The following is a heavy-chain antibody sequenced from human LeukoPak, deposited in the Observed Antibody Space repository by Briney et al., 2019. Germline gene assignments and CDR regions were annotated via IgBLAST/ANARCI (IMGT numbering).Heavy chain of an antibody. D-gene: IGHD4-23*01. CDR3: ARYGGYPLCAY. CDR2: INQNGSEK. V-gene: IGHV3-7*05. J-gene: IGHJ4*02. Sequence: GGSLRLSCVASGFTFHNYWMYWVRQAPGKGLEWVAKINQNGSEKFYVDSVKGRFTISRDNAKNSLYLQMNSLRAEDTAVYYCARYGGYPLCAYWGRGTLVTVSS. CDR1: GFTFHNYW.